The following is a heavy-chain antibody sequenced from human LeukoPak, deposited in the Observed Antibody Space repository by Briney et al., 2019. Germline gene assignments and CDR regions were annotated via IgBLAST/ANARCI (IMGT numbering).Heavy chain of an antibody. CDR3: AKDEFYSSGSD. Sequence: GGSLRLSCAASRFTFSSYGMHWVRQAPGKGLEWVAVISYDGSNKYYADSVKGRFTISRDSSKNTLYLQMNSLRAEDTAVYYCAKDEFYSSGSDWGQGTLVTVSS. CDR1: RFTFSSYG. CDR2: ISYDGSNK. D-gene: IGHD6-19*01. J-gene: IGHJ4*02. V-gene: IGHV3-30*18.